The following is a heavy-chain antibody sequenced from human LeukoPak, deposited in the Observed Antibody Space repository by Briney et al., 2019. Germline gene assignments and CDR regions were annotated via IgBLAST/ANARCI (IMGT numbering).Heavy chain of an antibody. V-gene: IGHV3-23*01. CDR2: ISGSDGRT. CDR3: AKGPWSSSWYYFDY. Sequence: GGSLRLSCAAAGFTFNSYAMSWVRQAPGKGLEWVSTISGSDGRTYYADSVKGRFTISRDNSKNTLYLQMNSLRAEDTAVYYCAKGPWSSSWYYFDYWGQGTLVTVSS. D-gene: IGHD6-13*01. CDR1: GFTFNSYA. J-gene: IGHJ4*02.